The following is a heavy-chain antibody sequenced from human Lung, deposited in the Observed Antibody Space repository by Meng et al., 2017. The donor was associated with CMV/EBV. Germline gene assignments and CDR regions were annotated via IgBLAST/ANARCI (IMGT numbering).Heavy chain of an antibody. Sequence: GSLKISCAASGFTFSSYAMHWVRQAPGKGLEWVAVISYDGSNKYYADSVKGRFTISRDNSKNTLYLQMNSLRAEDTAVYYCARAFYDSIFDGMDVWGQGTTVTVSS. CDR3: ARAFYDSIFDGMDV. CDR1: GFTFSSYA. J-gene: IGHJ6*02. D-gene: IGHD3-22*01. V-gene: IGHV3-30*04. CDR2: ISYDGSNK.